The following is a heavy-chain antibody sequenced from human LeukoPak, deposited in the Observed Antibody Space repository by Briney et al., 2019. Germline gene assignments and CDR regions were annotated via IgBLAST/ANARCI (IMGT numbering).Heavy chain of an antibody. V-gene: IGHV4-34*01. CDR2: INHSGST. Sequence: SETLSLTCAVYGGSFSGYYWSWIRQPPGKGLEWIGEINHSGSTNYNPSLNSRVTMSVDTSKNQFSLNLSSVTAADTAVYYCARVAGPYSGSYLAAFDIWGQGTMVTVSS. J-gene: IGHJ3*02. D-gene: IGHD1-26*01. CDR3: ARVAGPYSGSYLAAFDI. CDR1: GGSFSGYY.